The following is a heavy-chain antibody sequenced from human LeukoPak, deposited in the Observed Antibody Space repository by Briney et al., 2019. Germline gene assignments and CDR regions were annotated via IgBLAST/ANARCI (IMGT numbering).Heavy chain of an antibody. CDR2: INHSGST. CDR1: GGSFSGYY. Sequence: PSETLSLTCAVYGGSFSGYYWSWIRQPPGKGPEWIGEINHSGSTNYNPSLKSRVTISVDTSKNQFSLKLSSVTAADTAVYYCASRDGYNSIDYWGQGTLVTVSS. CDR3: ASRDGYNSIDY. D-gene: IGHD5-24*01. V-gene: IGHV4-34*01. J-gene: IGHJ4*02.